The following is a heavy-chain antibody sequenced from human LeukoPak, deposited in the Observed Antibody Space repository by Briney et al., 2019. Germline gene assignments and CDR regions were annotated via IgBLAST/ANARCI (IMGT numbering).Heavy chain of an antibody. CDR3: ARHKQSGTYYDAFDI. Sequence: PSETLSLXCTVSGGSIGSTTYYWGWIRQPPGKELECIGSIYYSGSTYYNPSLKSRVTISLDTSKNQFSLKLSSVTAADTAVYYCARHKQSGTYYDAFDIWGQGTMVTVSS. CDR2: IYYSGST. D-gene: IGHD1-26*01. CDR1: GGSIGSTTYY. V-gene: IGHV4-39*01. J-gene: IGHJ3*02.